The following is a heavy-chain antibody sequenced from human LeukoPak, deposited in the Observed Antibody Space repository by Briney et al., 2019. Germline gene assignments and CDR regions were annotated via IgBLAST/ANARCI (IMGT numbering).Heavy chain of an antibody. CDR1: GFSVSDHY. CDR2: IYSNGVT. D-gene: IGHD1-14*01. J-gene: IGHJ4*02. Sequence: GGSLRLSCAASGFSVSDHYMIWLRQTPGKGLEWVSLIYSNGVTDYANSVKGRFTVSRDNSKNTLYLQMNSLRAEDTAVYYCARGEGGILATPEDYWGQGALVTVSS. CDR3: ARGEGGILATPEDY. V-gene: IGHV3-53*01.